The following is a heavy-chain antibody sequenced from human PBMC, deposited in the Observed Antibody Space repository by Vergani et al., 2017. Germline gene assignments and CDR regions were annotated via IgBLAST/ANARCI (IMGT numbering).Heavy chain of an antibody. Sequence: EVQLVESGGGLVKPGGSLRLSCAASGFTFSSYSMNWVRQAPGKGLEWVSAISSSSSYIYYADSVKGRFTISRDNAKNSLYLQLNSLRAEDTAFYYCARDKDRLGWLPKPVDYWGQGTLVTVSS. D-gene: IGHD5-24*01. J-gene: IGHJ4*02. CDR2: ISSSSSYI. CDR1: GFTFSSYS. CDR3: ARDKDRLGWLPKPVDY. V-gene: IGHV3-21*01.